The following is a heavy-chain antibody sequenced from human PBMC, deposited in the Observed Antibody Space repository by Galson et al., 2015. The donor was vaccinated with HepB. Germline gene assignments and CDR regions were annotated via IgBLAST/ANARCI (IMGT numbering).Heavy chain of an antibody. D-gene: IGHD3-3*01. CDR2: INPNSGGT. Sequence: SVKVSCKASGYTFTGYYMHWVRQAPGQGLEWMGWINPNSGGTNYAQKFQGRVTMTRDTSISTAYMELSRLRSDDTAVYYCARSPEPSVTIFGVVIPYFDYWGQGTLVTVSS. CDR3: ARSPEPSVTIFGVVIPYFDY. CDR1: GYTFTGYY. V-gene: IGHV1-2*02. J-gene: IGHJ4*02.